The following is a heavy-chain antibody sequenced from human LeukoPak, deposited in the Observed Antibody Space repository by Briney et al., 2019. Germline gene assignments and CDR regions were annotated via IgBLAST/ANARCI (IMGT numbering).Heavy chain of an antibody. V-gene: IGHV3-69-1*01. CDR3: ASRGGTRLYYYYMDV. CDR1: GFTFSDYY. J-gene: IGHJ6*03. Sequence: PGGSLRLSCAASGFTFSDYYMSWIRQAPGKGLEWVSYYADSVKGRFTISRDNAKNSLFLQMNSLRAEDTAVYYCASRGGTRLYYYYMDVWGKGTTVTVSS. D-gene: IGHD2-15*01.